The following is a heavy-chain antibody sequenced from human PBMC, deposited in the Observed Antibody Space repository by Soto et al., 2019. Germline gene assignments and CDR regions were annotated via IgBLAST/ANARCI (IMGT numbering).Heavy chain of an antibody. V-gene: IGHV3-33*01. CDR3: ARGILTDYYYYGMDV. CDR2: IWYDGSNK. J-gene: IGHJ6*02. Sequence: GGSLRLSCAASGFTFSSYGMHWVRQAPGKGLEWVAVIWYDGSNKYYADSVKGRFTISRDNSKNTLYLQMNSLRAEDTAVYYCARGILTDYYYYGMDVWGQGTTVTVSS. CDR1: GFTFSSYG. D-gene: IGHD3-16*01.